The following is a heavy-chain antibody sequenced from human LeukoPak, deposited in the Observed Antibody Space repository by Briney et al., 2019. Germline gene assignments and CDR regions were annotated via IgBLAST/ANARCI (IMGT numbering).Heavy chain of an antibody. CDR2: IGPSGDRT. Sequence: PGGSLRLSCAASGFTFSSYSMNWVRQAPGKGLEWVSGIGPSGDRTYYADSVKGRFTISRDNSKNTLYLQMSSLRDEDTAVYYCARDSGWIQFHYWGQGTQVTVSS. D-gene: IGHD5-18*01. V-gene: IGHV3-23*01. CDR1: GFTFSSYS. J-gene: IGHJ4*02. CDR3: ARDSGWIQFHY.